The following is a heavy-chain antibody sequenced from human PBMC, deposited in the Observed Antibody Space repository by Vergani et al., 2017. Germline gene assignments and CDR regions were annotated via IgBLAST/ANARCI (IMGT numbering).Heavy chain of an antibody. D-gene: IGHD3-3*01. CDR1: GGTFSSYA. V-gene: IGHV1-69*01. CDR2: IIPIFGTA. CDR3: ARAPITIFGVVIARNYYMDV. Sequence: QVQLVQSGAEVKKPGSSVKVSCKASGGTFSSYAISWVRQAPGQGLEWMGGIIPIFGTANYAQKFQGRVTITADESTSTAYMELGSLRSEDTAVYYCARAPITIFGVVIARNYYMDVWGKGTTVTVSS. J-gene: IGHJ6*03.